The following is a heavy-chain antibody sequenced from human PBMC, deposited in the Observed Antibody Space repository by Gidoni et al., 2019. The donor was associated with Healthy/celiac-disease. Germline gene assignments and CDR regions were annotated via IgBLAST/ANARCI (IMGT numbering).Heavy chain of an antibody. J-gene: IGHJ3*02. D-gene: IGHD2-2*01. Sequence: EVQLVESGGGLVKPGGSLRLSCAASGFTFSSYSMNWVRQAPGKGLEWVSSISSSSSYIYYADSVKGRFTISRDNAKNSLYLQMNSLRAEDTAVYYCARERCSSTSCFAFDIWGQGTMVTVSS. CDR2: ISSSSSYI. CDR1: GFTFSSYS. CDR3: ARERCSSTSCFAFDI. V-gene: IGHV3-21*01.